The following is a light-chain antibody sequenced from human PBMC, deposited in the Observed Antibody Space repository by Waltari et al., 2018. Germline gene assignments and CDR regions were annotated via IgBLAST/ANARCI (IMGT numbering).Light chain of an antibody. Sequence: ETVLTHSPGTASLSPGGRVTLSCRARRSVGRRSLAWYQQKPGQAPRLVIYRASRRATGIPDRFSGSGFGTDFSLTISRLEPEDFAVYYCQQHGTLPATFGQGTKVEIK. CDR1: RSVGRRS. CDR2: RAS. J-gene: IGKJ1*01. V-gene: IGKV3-20*01. CDR3: QQHGTLPAT.